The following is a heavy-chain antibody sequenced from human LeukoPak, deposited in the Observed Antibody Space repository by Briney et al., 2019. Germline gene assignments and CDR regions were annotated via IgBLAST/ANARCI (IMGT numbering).Heavy chain of an antibody. V-gene: IGHV3-30*02. Sequence: GGSLRLSCAASGFTFSSYGMHWVRQAPGKGLEWVAFIRYDGSNKYYADSVKGRFTISRDNAKNSLYLQMNSLRAEDTAVYYCARGVSGSHHFDYWGQGTLATVSS. D-gene: IGHD1-26*01. CDR1: GFTFSSYG. J-gene: IGHJ4*02. CDR2: IRYDGSNK. CDR3: ARGVSGSHHFDY.